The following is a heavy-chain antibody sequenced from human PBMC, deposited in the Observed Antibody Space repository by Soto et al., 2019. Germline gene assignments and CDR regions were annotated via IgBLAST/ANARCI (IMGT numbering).Heavy chain of an antibody. D-gene: IGHD3-22*01. V-gene: IGHV3-66*01. J-gene: IGHJ5*02. CDR2: IYSGGST. CDR1: GFTVSSNY. Sequence: GGSLRLSCAASGFTVSSNYMSWVRQAPGKGLEWVSVIYSGGSTYYADSVKGRFTISRDNSKNTLYLQMNSLRAEDTAVYYCARMGDSSGYSGWFDPWGQVTLVTVSS. CDR3: ARMGDSSGYSGWFDP.